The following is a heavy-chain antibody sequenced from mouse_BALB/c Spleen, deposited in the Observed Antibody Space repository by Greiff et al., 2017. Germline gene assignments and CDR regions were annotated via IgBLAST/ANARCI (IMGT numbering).Heavy chain of an antibody. CDR3: ARDGNLFDY. CDR2: IYPGDGST. V-gene: IGHV1S56*01. Sequence: VQLQQSGPELVKPGASVKMSCKASGYTFTSYYIHWVKQRPGQGLEWIGWIYPGDGSTKYNEKFKGKTTLTADKSSSTAYMLLSSLTSEDSAIYFCARDGNLFDYWGQGTTLTVSS. CDR1: GYTFTSYY. J-gene: IGHJ2*01. D-gene: IGHD2-1*01.